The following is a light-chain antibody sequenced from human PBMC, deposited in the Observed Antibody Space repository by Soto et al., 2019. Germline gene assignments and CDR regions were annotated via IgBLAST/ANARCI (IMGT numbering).Light chain of an antibody. J-gene: IGKJ1*01. Sequence: DIQMTQSPSSLSASVGDRVAITCRASQAIRNDLGWFQQQPGKAPKRLIYAISSLQTGVPSRFSGSGSGTEFTLTISSLQPEDFATYYCLQHNSYPLTFGQGTKVKSN. CDR1: QAIRND. CDR2: AIS. V-gene: IGKV1-17*01. CDR3: LQHNSYPLT.